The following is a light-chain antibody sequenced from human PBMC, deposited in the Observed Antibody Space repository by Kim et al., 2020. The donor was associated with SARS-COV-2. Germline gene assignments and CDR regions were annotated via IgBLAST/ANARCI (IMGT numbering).Light chain of an antibody. CDR3: LLSYDGGRVV. V-gene: IGLV7-46*01. CDR1: PGAVTSGHY. CDR2: DAT. J-gene: IGLJ2*01. Sequence: GGTVTLTCGSSPGAVTSGHYPSWFQQKPGQAPRTLIYDATTKPTWTPARFSGSLLGGKAALTLSGAQPDDEADYYCLLSYDGGRVVFGGGTQLTVL.